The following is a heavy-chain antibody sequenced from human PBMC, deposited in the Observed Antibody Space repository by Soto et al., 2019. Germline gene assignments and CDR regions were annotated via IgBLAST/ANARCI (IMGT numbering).Heavy chain of an antibody. Sequence: PSETLSLTCTVSGGSISSGSYYWGWIRQPPVKGLEWIGSIYYSGSTYYNPSLKSRVTISVDTSKNQFSLKLSSVTAADTAVYYCARLGKTYYDILTGYKSAAFDHWGQGTLVTVAS. CDR3: ARLGKTYYDILTGYKSAAFDH. CDR2: IYYSGST. CDR1: GGSISSGSYY. J-gene: IGHJ4*02. V-gene: IGHV4-39*01. D-gene: IGHD3-9*01.